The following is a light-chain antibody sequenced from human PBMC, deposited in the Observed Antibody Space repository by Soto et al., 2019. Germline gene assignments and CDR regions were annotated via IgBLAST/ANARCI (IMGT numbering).Light chain of an antibody. J-gene: IGKJ1*01. V-gene: IGKV3-20*01. CDR1: QSGSSSY. CDR2: GAS. Sequence: EIVLTQSPGTLSLSPGERATLSCRASQSGSSSYLAWYQQKPGQAPRLLIYGASSRATGIPDRFSGSGSGTDFTLTISRLEPEDFAVYYCQQYGNSPWTFGQGIKVEIK. CDR3: QQYGNSPWT.